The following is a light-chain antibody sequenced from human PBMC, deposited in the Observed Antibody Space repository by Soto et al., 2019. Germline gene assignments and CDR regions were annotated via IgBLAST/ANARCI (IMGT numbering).Light chain of an antibody. CDR3: QQYGSSPSIT. Sequence: EIMLTQSPGTLSLSPGEGATLSCRASQSVSSSYLAWYQQKPGQAPRLLIYGASGRATGIPDRFSGSGSGTDFTLAISRLEPEDSAVYYCQQYGSSPSITFGQGTRLEIK. CDR2: GAS. V-gene: IGKV3-20*01. CDR1: QSVSSSY. J-gene: IGKJ5*01.